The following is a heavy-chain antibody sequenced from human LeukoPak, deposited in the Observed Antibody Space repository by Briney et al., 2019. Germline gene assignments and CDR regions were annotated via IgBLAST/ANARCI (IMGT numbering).Heavy chain of an antibody. V-gene: IGHV3-7*01. Sequence: GGSLRLSWAGSGFTFSSLWMSWFRQAPGKGLEWVAIIKQDGSEKYYVDSVKGRFTVSRDNAKKGVYLQMNNLRVDDTAVYYCAGDAGWTFGIWGQGTKVVVSS. J-gene: IGHJ3*02. D-gene: IGHD1-14*01. CDR1: GFTFSSLW. CDR3: AGDAGWTFGI. CDR2: IKQDGSEK.